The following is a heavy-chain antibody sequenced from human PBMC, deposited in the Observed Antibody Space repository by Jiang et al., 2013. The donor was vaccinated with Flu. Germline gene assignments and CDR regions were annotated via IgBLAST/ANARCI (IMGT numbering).Heavy chain of an antibody. Sequence: VQLLESGGGLVQPGGSLRLSCAASGFTFSSYAMTWVRQAPGKGLEWVSAVTGSGGSTFFADSVKGRFTISRDNSKNTLYLQMNSLRAEDTAVYYCARAFWSGQTYFFDFWGQGTLVTVSS. V-gene: IGHV3-23*01. D-gene: IGHD3-3*01. CDR1: GFTFSSYA. CDR3: ARAFWSGQTYFFDF. CDR2: VTGSGGST. J-gene: IGHJ4*02.